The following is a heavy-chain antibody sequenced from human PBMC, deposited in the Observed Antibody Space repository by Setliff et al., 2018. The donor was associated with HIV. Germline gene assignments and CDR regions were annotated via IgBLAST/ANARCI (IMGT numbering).Heavy chain of an antibody. Sequence: RPGGSLRLSCAASGFTFDDYGLSWVRQAPGKGLEWVSGINWNGGSRGYADSVKGRFTIFRDNAKNSLYLQMNSLRAEDTALYYCARSQYSNGPGDYHFYYMDVWGKGTTVTVSS. CDR3: ARSQYSNGPGDYHFYYMDV. CDR2: INWNGGSR. D-gene: IGHD5-18*01. V-gene: IGHV3-20*04. CDR1: GFTFDDYG. J-gene: IGHJ6*03.